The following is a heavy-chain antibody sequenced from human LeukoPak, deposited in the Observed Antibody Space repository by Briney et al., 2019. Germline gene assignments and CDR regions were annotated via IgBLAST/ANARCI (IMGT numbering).Heavy chain of an antibody. Sequence: PGGSLRLSCAASGFTFSSYAMSWVRQAPGKGLEWVSAIGTAGDTYYPGSVKGRFTISRENAKNSLYLQMNSLRAGDTAVYYCARASYYYDSSGYYPPAWYFDLWGRGTLVTVSS. CDR3: ARASYYYDSSGYYPPAWYFDL. V-gene: IGHV3-13*01. CDR2: IGTAGDT. J-gene: IGHJ2*01. D-gene: IGHD3-22*01. CDR1: GFTFSSYA.